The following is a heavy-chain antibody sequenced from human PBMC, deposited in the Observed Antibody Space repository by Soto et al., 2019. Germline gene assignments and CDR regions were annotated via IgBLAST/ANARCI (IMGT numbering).Heavy chain of an antibody. J-gene: IGHJ6*01. D-gene: IGHD6-13*01. V-gene: IGHV3-33*01. Sequence: LRLSCEASGFTSSSYGMHWVRQAQGMGLEWVAVICYDGSNTYYADSVKRRFTISRDNSQNTLYLQMNSLRAGDTAVYYCSRDITYSSSFRMDVSRQGATVTVSS. CDR1: GFTSSSYG. CDR2: ICYDGSNT. CDR3: SRDITYSSSFRMDV.